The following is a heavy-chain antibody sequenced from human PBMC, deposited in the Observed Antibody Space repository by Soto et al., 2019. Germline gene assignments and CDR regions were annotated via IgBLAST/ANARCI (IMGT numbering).Heavy chain of an antibody. CDR3: ARGRYRGGYYVYYYYGMDV. D-gene: IGHD3-3*01. V-gene: IGHV1-69*02. J-gene: IGHJ6*02. CDR2: IIPILGIA. CDR1: GGPFSSYT. Sequence: GASVKLSCKASGGPFSSYTISWVRQAPGQGLEWMGRIIPILGIANYAQKFQGRVTITADKSTSTAYMELSSLRSEDTAAYYCARGRYRGGYYVYYYYGMDVWGQGTTVTVSS.